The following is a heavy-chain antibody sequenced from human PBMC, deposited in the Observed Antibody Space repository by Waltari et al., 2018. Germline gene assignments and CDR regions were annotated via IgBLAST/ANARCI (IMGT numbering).Heavy chain of an antibody. V-gene: IGHV4-31*03. Sequence: QVQLQESGPGLVKPSQTLSLTCPVSGGSISSGGYYWSWNRQPPGKGLEWIGYIYYSGSTYYNPSLKSRVTISVDTSKNQFSLKLSSVTAADTAVYYCAREGARYYYDSSGYFDYWGQGTLVTVSS. CDR2: IYYSGST. CDR1: GGSISSGGYY. D-gene: IGHD3-22*01. J-gene: IGHJ4*02. CDR3: AREGARYYYDSSGYFDY.